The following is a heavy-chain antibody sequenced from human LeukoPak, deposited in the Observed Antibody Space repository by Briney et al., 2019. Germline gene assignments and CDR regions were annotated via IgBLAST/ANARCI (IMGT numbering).Heavy chain of an antibody. D-gene: IGHD4-17*01. CDR2: IYYTGNT. CDR3: ASSGGPYGDYDY. CDR1: GGSIRSYY. J-gene: IGHJ4*02. V-gene: IGHV4-59*01. Sequence: PSETLSLTCTVSGGSIRSYYWSWIRQSPGKGLEWIGYIYYTGNTNYNPSLKSRLTMSVDTSKNRLSLNLNSVTAADTAVYYCASSGGPYGDYDYWGQGTLVTVSS.